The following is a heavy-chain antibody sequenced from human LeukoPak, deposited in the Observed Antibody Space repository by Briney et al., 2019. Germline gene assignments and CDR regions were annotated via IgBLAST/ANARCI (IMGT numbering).Heavy chain of an antibody. CDR2: VDYTGST. CDR3: ARQGFTGAWSYWLDY. D-gene: IGHD6-19*01. CDR1: AGSISTYY. V-gene: IGHV4-59*08. J-gene: IGHJ4*02. Sequence: NPSETLSLTCTVSAGSISTYYWSWIRQSPGKGLEWIGYVDYTGSTIYNPSVKSRVTISVDRSRNQFFLRLKSVTAADTAVCYCARQGFTGAWSYWLDYWGQGILVTVS.